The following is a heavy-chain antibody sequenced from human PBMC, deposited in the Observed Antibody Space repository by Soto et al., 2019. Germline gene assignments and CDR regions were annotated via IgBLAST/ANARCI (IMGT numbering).Heavy chain of an antibody. CDR1: VYTFTSYA. CDR3: ARTYWNYEGNDPFDY. CDR2: INAGNGNT. D-gene: IGHD1-7*01. Sequence: SVKVSYKASVYTFTSYAMHWVRQAPGQRLEWMGWINAGNGNTKYSQKFQGRVTITRDTSASTAYMELSSLRSEETAVYYCARTYWNYEGNDPFDYWGQGTLVTASS. J-gene: IGHJ4*02. V-gene: IGHV1-3*01.